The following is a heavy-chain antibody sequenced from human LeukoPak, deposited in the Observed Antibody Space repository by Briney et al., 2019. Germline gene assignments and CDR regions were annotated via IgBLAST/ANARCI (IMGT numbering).Heavy chain of an antibody. Sequence: GGSLRLSCAASGFTFSSYGMHWVRQAPGKGLEWVAVIWSDGSNKYYADSVKGRFTISRGNSKNTLYLQMNSLRAEDTAVYYCARAEVPAAIKSGAFDIWGQGTMVTVSS. V-gene: IGHV3-33*01. D-gene: IGHD2-2*01. CDR2: IWSDGSNK. J-gene: IGHJ3*02. CDR1: GFTFSSYG. CDR3: ARAEVPAAIKSGAFDI.